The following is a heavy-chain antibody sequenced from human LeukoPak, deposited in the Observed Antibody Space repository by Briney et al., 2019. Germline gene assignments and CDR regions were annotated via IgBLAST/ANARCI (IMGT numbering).Heavy chain of an antibody. CDR2: SYHSGTT. D-gene: IGHD6-13*01. J-gene: IGHJ4*02. Sequence: SETLSLTCSVSVYSISSGYYWGWIRQPPGKGLEWIGNSYHSGTTYYNPSLKSRVTISVNTSKNQFSLKLNSVTAADTAEYYCARETIGSSWRVDYWGQGTLVTVSS. CDR3: ARETIGSSWRVDY. CDR1: VYSISSGYY. V-gene: IGHV4-38-2*02.